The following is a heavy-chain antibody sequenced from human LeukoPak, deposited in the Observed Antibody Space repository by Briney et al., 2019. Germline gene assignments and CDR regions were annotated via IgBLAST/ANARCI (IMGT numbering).Heavy chain of an antibody. Sequence: GGSLRLSCAASGFTVDSNYLSWVRKAPGKGLEWVSTIYTGGNTYYAASVKGRFTISRDFSKNTVFLHMNSLRAEDTAMYYCARGDDSGYYDYFDYWGQGALVIVSS. D-gene: IGHD3-22*01. CDR2: IYTGGNT. J-gene: IGHJ4*02. CDR1: GFTVDSNY. V-gene: IGHV3-53*01. CDR3: ARGDDSGYYDYFDY.